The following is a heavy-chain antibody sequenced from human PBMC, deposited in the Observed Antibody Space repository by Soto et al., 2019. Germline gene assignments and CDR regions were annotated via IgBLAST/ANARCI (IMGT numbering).Heavy chain of an antibody. Sequence: QVQLQESGPGLVKPSGTLSLTCAVSGGSISSSNWWSWVRQPPGKGLEWIGEIYHSGSTNYNPSLKGRVTISVDKSKNQFSLKLSSVTAADTAVYYCARDRGYCSGGSCPEYYYYGMDVWGQGTTVTVSS. J-gene: IGHJ6*02. CDR2: IYHSGST. V-gene: IGHV4-4*02. CDR3: ARDRGYCSGGSCPEYYYYGMDV. CDR1: GGSISSSNW. D-gene: IGHD2-15*01.